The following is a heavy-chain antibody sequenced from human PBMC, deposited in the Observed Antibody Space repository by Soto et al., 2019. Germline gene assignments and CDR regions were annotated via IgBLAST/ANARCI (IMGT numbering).Heavy chain of an antibody. CDR1: GFTFSNYA. J-gene: IGHJ6*02. CDR3: AKEGDRPGFWSRYGLDV. Sequence: PGGSLRLSCAACGFTFSNYAMSGVRQAPRKGRGWVSAINYSGKTTYNADSVKGRYTISRDNSKNTVYLQMNSVRAEDTAASYCAKEGDRPGFWSRYGLDVWGQGTTVTVSS. D-gene: IGHD3-3*01. CDR2: INYSGKTT. V-gene: IGHV3-23*01.